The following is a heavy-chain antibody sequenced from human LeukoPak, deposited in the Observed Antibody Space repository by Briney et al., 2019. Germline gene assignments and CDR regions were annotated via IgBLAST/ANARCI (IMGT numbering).Heavy chain of an antibody. CDR2: PNPNSGDT. D-gene: IGHD2-2*01. V-gene: IGHV1-2*02. J-gene: IGHJ4*02. CDR3: ARDGEVRQGHCSTTSCPVDY. CDR1: GYTFTAYS. Sequence: AASVKVSCKASGYTFTAYSMHWVRQAPGQGLQYMGWPNPNSGDTNYAQKFQGRVTMTRDTSMSTAYMELSGLRFDDTTIYYCARDGEVRQGHCSTTSCPVDYWGRGTLITVSS.